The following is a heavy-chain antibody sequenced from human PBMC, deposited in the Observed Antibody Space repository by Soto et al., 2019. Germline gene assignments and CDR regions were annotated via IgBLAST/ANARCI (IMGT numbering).Heavy chain of an antibody. J-gene: IGHJ4*02. CDR1: GGSISSYY. Sequence: SETLSLTCTVSGGSISSYYGSWIRQPAGKGLEWIGRIYTSGSTNYNPSLKSRVTMSVDTSKNQFSLKLSSVTAADTAVYYCARGGTYCSGGSCYPPFDYWGQGTLVTVSS. V-gene: IGHV4-4*07. CDR3: ARGGTYCSGGSCYPPFDY. CDR2: IYTSGST. D-gene: IGHD2-15*01.